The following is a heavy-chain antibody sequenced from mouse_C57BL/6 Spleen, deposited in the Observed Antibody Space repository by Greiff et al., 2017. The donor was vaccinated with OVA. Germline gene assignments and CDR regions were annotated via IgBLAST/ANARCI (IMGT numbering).Heavy chain of an antibody. V-gene: IGHV1S26*01. CDR2: INPSSGYT. D-gene: IGHD4-1*01. J-gene: IGHJ2*01. CDR1: GYTFTSYT. CDR3: ADWDDDY. Sequence: QVQLQQPGAELVMPGASVKLSCKASGYTFTSYTMHWVKQRPGQGLEWIGYINPSSGYTKYNQKFKDKATLTADKSSSTAYMQLSSLTSEDSAVYYCADWDDDYWGQGTTLTVSS.